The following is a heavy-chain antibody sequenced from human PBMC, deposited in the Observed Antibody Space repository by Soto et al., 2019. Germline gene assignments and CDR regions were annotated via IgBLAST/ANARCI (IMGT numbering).Heavy chain of an antibody. V-gene: IGHV3-66*01. Sequence: EVHLVESGGGLLQPGGTLRLSCAASGFTVSSKYMSWVRQAPGKGQEWVSLIQSGGPTYYADSVKGRFTIARDTSENTLHLEMDSLRAEDTAVYYCARDDVLCDGGRCYGVPLDVWGKGTPVTVSS. CDR3: ARDDVLCDGGRCYGVPLDV. J-gene: IGHJ6*04. CDR1: GFTVSSKY. D-gene: IGHD2-15*01. CDR2: IQSGGPT.